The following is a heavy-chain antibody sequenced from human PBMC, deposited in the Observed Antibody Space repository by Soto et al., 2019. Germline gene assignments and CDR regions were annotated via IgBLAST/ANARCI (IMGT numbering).Heavy chain of an antibody. V-gene: IGHV3-23*01. Sequence: PGGFLRLSCAASGFTFSTYAMAWVRQAPGKGLEWVSGVSASGLNTDYADSVKGRFTISRDNSKNTLYLQMNSLRAEDTAVYHCAKEFGSGWNFAHWGQGTLVTVSS. CDR3: AKEFGSGWNFAH. CDR1: GFTFSTYA. J-gene: IGHJ4*02. CDR2: VSASGLNT. D-gene: IGHD6-19*01.